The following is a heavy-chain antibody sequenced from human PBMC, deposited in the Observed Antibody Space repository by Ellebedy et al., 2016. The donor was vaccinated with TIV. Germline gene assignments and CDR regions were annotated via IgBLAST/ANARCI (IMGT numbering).Heavy chain of an antibody. V-gene: IGHV4-59*12. CDR2: IYYSGST. D-gene: IGHD1-7*01. Sequence: SETLSLXCTVSGGSISSYYWSWIRQPPGKGLEWIGYIYYSGSTNYNPSLKSRVTISVDTSKNQFSLKLSSVTAADTAVYYCAREGNWNYFYYYYMDVWGKGTTVTVSS. CDR3: AREGNWNYFYYYYMDV. J-gene: IGHJ6*03. CDR1: GGSISSYY.